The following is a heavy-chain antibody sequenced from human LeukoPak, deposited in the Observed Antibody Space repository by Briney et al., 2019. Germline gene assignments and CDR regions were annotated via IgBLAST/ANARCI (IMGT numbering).Heavy chain of an antibody. V-gene: IGHV1-46*01. Sequence: ASVKVSCKASGYTFTTYYIHWVRQAPGQGLEWMGVINPSGGSTSFAQKFQARLTMTRDTSISTAYMELSRLRSDDTAVYYCARDTSGQYSSSYNWFDPWGQGTLVTVSS. CDR3: ARDTSGQYSSSYNWFDP. D-gene: IGHD6-13*01. CDR1: GYTFTTYY. J-gene: IGHJ5*02. CDR2: INPSGGST.